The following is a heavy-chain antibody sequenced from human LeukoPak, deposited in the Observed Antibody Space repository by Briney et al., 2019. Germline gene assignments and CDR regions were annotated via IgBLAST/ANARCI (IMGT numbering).Heavy chain of an antibody. CDR3: ARNKQGGYDILTGYINRDSVYFDL. Sequence: KPSETLSLTCTVSGGSISSYYWSWIRQPPGKGLEWIGYIYYSGSTNYNPSLKSRVTISVDTSKNQFSLKLSSVTAADTSVYYCARNKQGGYDILTGYINRDSVYFDLWGRGTLVTVSS. V-gene: IGHV4-59*01. CDR2: IYYSGST. D-gene: IGHD3-9*01. J-gene: IGHJ2*01. CDR1: GGSISSYY.